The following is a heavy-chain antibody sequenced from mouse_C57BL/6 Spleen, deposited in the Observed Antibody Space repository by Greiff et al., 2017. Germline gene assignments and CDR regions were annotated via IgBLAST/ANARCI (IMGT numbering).Heavy chain of an antibody. V-gene: IGHV1-26*01. Sequence: VQLQQSGPELVKPGASVKISCKASGYTFTDYYMNWVKQSHGKSLEWIGDINPNNGGTSYNQKFKGKATLTVDTSSSTAYMELRSRTSEDSAVYYCARSNYGRDYWGQGTTLTVSS. D-gene: IGHD1-1*01. J-gene: IGHJ2*01. CDR3: ARSNYGRDY. CDR2: INPNNGGT. CDR1: GYTFTDYY.